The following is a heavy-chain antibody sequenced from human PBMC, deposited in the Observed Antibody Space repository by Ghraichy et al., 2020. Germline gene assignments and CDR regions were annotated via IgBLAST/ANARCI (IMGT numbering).Heavy chain of an antibody. Sequence: GGSLRLSCAASGFTFSSYGMHWVRQAPGKGLEWVAVIWYDGSNKYYAYSVKGRFTISRDNSKNTLYLQMNSLRAEDTAVYYCARFTTLGYCSSTSCQGWFDPWGQGTLVTVSS. D-gene: IGHD2-2*01. CDR3: ARFTTLGYCSSTSCQGWFDP. CDR2: IWYDGSNK. CDR1: GFTFSSYG. J-gene: IGHJ5*02. V-gene: IGHV3-33*01.